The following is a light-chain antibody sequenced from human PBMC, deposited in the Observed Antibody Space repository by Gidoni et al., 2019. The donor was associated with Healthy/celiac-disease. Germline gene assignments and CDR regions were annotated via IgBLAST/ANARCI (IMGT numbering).Light chain of an antibody. J-gene: IGKJ5*01. CDR2: GAS. CDR1: QSVCSN. CDR3: QQYNNWHPIT. V-gene: IGKV3-15*01. Sequence: IVMTQSPAPLSVSPGERATLYCRASQSVCSNLAWYQQKPGQAPRLLIYGASTRATGSPARFSGSGSGTEFTLTISSLQSEDFAVYYCQQYNNWHPITFGQGTRLEIK.